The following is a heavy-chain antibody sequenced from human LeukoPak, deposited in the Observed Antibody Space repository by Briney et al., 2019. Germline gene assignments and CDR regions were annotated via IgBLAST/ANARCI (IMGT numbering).Heavy chain of an antibody. CDR3: ARMTPDSPSFDY. CDR2: IDWDDDK. Sequence: SGPALVKPTQTLTLTCTFSGFSLSTPEMCVTWIRQPPGKALEWLARIDWDDDKFYSPSLRTRLTISKDTPKNQVVLRMNNMDPVDTGTYYCARMTPDSPSFDYWGQGALITVSS. CDR1: GFSLSTPEMC. D-gene: IGHD2-15*01. J-gene: IGHJ4*02. V-gene: IGHV2-70*17.